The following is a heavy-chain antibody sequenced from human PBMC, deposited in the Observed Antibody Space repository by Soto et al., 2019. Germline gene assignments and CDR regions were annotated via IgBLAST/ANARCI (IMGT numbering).Heavy chain of an antibody. V-gene: IGHV3-23*01. CDR1: GFTFRDYA. D-gene: IGHD6-19*01. CDR3: GKERRGSGWSVCNF. CDR2: ISGSGDSA. Sequence: VQLLESGGGLVQPGGYLRLSCAASGFTFRDYAMSWVRQAPGKGLEWVSDISGSGDSARHADSVKGRFTISRDNSKNTLYLQMNSLRVDDTAVYYCGKERRGSGWSVCNFWGQGTRVTVSS. J-gene: IGHJ4*02.